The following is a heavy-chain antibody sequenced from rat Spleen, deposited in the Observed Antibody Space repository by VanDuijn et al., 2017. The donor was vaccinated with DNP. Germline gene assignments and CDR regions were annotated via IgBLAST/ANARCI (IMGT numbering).Heavy chain of an antibody. J-gene: IGHJ4*01. CDR2: XXXDGGST. V-gene: IGHV5-58*01. CDR1: GFXXXNXX. D-gene: IGHD2-3*01. CDR3: AKDRQGGYAMDA. Sequence: EVQLVETGGGLXXSGXXLKLSCXXXGFXXXNXXXYWXXXAPXXXLGXXASXXXDGGSTDHPESEKGRFTISRDNEKNTRYPQMNSLRSEDKATYDCAKDRQGGYAMDAWGKGTSATVSS.